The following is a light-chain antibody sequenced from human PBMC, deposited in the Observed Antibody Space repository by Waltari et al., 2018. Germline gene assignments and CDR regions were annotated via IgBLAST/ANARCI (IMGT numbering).Light chain of an antibody. CDR2: RNN. CDR1: SSNIGSNY. Sequence: QSVLTQPPSASGTPGQRVTISCSGSSSNIGSNYVYWYQQLPGTAPKLLIYRNNPRPSGVPDRFSGSKSGTSASLAISWLRSEDEADYYCAAWDDSLSGVVFGGGTKLTVL. V-gene: IGLV1-47*01. J-gene: IGLJ2*01. CDR3: AAWDDSLSGVV.